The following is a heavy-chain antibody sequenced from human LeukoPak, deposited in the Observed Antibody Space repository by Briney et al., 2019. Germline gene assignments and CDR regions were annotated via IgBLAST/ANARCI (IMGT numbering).Heavy chain of an antibody. Sequence: SETLSLTCAVYGGSFSGYYWSWIRQPPGKGLEWIGEINHSGSTNYNPSLKSRVTISVDTSKNQFSLKLSSVTAADTAVYYCASSVVTAIYDAFDIWGQGTMVTVPS. V-gene: IGHV4-34*01. J-gene: IGHJ3*02. CDR2: INHSGST. D-gene: IGHD2-21*02. CDR3: ASSVVTAIYDAFDI. CDR1: GGSFSGYY.